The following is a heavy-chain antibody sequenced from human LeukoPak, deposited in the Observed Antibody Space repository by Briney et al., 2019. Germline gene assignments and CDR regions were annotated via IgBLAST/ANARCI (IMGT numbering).Heavy chain of an antibody. V-gene: IGHV1-8*01. CDR2: INPNSGIT. CDR3: AREPRRFGD. D-gene: IGHD3-10*01. Sequence: ASVKVSCKTSGYTFSSYDVNWVRQATGQGLEWMGYINPNSGITGFAQKFQGRITMTWDTSISTAYMELSSLTSDDTAVYYCAREPRRFGDWGQGTLITVSS. J-gene: IGHJ4*02. CDR1: GYTFSSYD.